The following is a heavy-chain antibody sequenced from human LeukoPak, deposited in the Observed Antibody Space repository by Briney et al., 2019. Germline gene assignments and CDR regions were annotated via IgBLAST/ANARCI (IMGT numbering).Heavy chain of an antibody. D-gene: IGHD4-4*01. CDR3: AKEITRSDYSNYNY. V-gene: IGHV3-23*01. CDR1: GFTFSSYA. Sequence: GGSLRLSCAASGFTFSSYAMSWVRQAPGKGLEWVSAISGSGGSTYYTDSVKGRFTISRDNSKNTLYLQMNSLRAEDTAVYYCAKEITRSDYSNYNYWGQGTLVTVSS. CDR2: ISGSGGST. J-gene: IGHJ4*02.